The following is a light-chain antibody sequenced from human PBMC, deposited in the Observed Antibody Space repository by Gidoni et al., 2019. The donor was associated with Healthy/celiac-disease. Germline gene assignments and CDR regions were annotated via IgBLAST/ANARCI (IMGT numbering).Light chain of an antibody. Sequence: SYELTQTPSVSVSPGQTARITCSGDALPKQYAYWYQQKPSQAPVLVIYQDRERPSGIPDRFSGSSSGTTVTLTISGVQAEDEAYYYCQSADSSGTLEVFGGGTKLTVL. J-gene: IGLJ2*01. CDR2: QDR. CDR3: QSADSSGTLEV. V-gene: IGLV3-25*03. CDR1: ALPKQY.